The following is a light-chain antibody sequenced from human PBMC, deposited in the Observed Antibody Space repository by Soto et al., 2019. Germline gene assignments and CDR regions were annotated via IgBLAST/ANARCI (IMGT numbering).Light chain of an antibody. Sequence: QSALTQPPSASGSPGQSVTISCTGSSSDIGDHYYVSWYQQGPGKAPKLLIFEVTNRPSGVSSRFSGSRSGNTASLTISGLQPDDEGDYFCVSYTDTDTLVFGTGTKVTVL. CDR1: SSDIGDHYY. J-gene: IGLJ1*01. CDR2: EVT. CDR3: VSYTDTDTLV. V-gene: IGLV2-8*01.